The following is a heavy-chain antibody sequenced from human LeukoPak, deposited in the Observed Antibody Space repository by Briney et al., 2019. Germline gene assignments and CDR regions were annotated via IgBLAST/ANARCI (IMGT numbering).Heavy chain of an antibody. CDR3: EGSGNYNAAFDI. J-gene: IGHJ3*02. CDR2: IDYSGNT. Sequence: PSEALSLTCTVSGDASSRSRYYWGWIRQSPGKGLEWIGSIDYSGNTDYNPSLKSRVSLSVDTSKKQFSLKLNSVTAADTAVYYCEGSGNYNAAFDIWGQGTVVTVSS. D-gene: IGHD3-10*01. V-gene: IGHV4-39*07. CDR1: GDASSRSRYY.